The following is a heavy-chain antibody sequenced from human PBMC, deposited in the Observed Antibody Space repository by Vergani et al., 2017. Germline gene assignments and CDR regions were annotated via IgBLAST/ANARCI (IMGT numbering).Heavy chain of an antibody. V-gene: IGHV4-61*02. CDR2: IYTSGST. CDR3: ARDRDWYFDL. J-gene: IGHJ2*01. CDR1: GGSISSGSYY. Sequence: QVQLQESGPGLVKPSQTLSLTCTVSGGSISSGSYYWSWIRQPAGKGLEWIGRIYTSGSTNYNPSLKSRVTISVDTSKYQFSLKLSSVTAADTAVYYCARDRDWYFDLWGRGTLVTVSS.